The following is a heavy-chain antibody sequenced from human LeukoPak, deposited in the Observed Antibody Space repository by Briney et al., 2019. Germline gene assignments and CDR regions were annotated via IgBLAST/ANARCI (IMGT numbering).Heavy chain of an antibody. J-gene: IGHJ4*02. CDR2: IYYTGSS. CDR1: GGSISSYS. V-gene: IGHV4-59*01. CDR3: ARRAYSYGHYYYFDF. Sequence: ASETLSLTCTVSGGSISSYSWSWIRQPPGKGLDWIGYIYYTGSSNYNPSLKSRVSISLDTSKNHFSLRLSSVTAADTAVYYCARRAYSYGHYYYFDFWGQGTLVTVSS. D-gene: IGHD5-18*01.